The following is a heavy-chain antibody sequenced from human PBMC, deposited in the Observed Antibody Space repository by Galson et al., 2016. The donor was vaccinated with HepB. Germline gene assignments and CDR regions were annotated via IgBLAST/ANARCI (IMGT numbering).Heavy chain of an antibody. J-gene: IGHJ4*02. CDR1: GDSVSRNTAA. V-gene: IGHV6-1*01. Sequence: CAISGDSVSRNTAAWNWIRQSPSRGLEWLGRTYFRSKWYSDYGVAVNGRITISLDTAKNQFSLHLTSVTPDDTGIYYCVEGFSLRNWGQGTLVTVSS. CDR3: VEGFSLRN. CDR2: TYFRSKWYS.